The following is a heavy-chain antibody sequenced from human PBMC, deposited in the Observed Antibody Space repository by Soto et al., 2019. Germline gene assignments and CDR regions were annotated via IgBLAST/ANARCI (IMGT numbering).Heavy chain of an antibody. CDR3: AKDRGAGGRFSGIAVAGIPS. CDR2: ISGGGGNT. D-gene: IGHD6-19*01. V-gene: IGHV3-23*01. CDR1: GFTFSSYA. Sequence: EVQLLESGGGLVQPGGSLRLSCAASGFTFSSYAMSWVRQTPGKGLEWVSGISGGGGNTHYADSVTGRFTISRDNSRNTLYLQMNSLRAADTAIYYCAKDRGAGGRFSGIAVAGIPSWGQGTLVTVSS. J-gene: IGHJ5*02.